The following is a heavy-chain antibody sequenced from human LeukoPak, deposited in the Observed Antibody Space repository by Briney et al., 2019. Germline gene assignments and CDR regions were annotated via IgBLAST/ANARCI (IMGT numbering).Heavy chain of an antibody. V-gene: IGHV3-30-3*01. CDR2: ISYDGSNK. Sequence: GGSLRLSCAASGFTFSSYAMHWVRQAPGKGLEWVAVISYDGSNKYYADSVKGRFTISRDNSKNTLYLQMNSLRAEDTAVYYCARVRSRRIAAAAPGDYWGQGILVTVSS. J-gene: IGHJ4*02. CDR1: GFTFSSYA. D-gene: IGHD6-13*01. CDR3: ARVRSRRIAAAAPGDY.